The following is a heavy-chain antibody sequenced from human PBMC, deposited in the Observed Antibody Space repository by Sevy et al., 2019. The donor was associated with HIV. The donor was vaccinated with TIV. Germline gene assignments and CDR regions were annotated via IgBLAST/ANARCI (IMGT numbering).Heavy chain of an antibody. D-gene: IGHD4-17*01. Sequence: GGSLRLSCAASGFIFSSYEMSWVRQAPGKGLEWVSHISQSGGTTDYSDSVKGRFTISRDNAKNSLYLQMNSLRAEDTAIYYCARDLPPSATTVAHFDYWGQGTLVTVSS. CDR3: ARDLPPSATTVAHFDY. CDR1: GFIFSSYE. V-gene: IGHV3-48*03. J-gene: IGHJ4*02. CDR2: ISQSGGTT.